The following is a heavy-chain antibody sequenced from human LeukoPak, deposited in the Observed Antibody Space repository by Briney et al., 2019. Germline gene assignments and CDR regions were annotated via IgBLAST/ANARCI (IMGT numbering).Heavy chain of an antibody. J-gene: IGHJ3*02. V-gene: IGHV4-39*07. D-gene: IGHD6-13*01. Sequence: SETLSLTCTVSGGSISSSSYYWGWIRQPPGKGLEWIGSIYYSGSTYYNPSLKSRVTISVDTSKNQFSLKLSSVTAADTAVYYCARALYSSSGGGAFDIWGQGTMVTVSS. CDR1: GGSISSSSYY. CDR3: ARALYSSSGGGAFDI. CDR2: IYYSGST.